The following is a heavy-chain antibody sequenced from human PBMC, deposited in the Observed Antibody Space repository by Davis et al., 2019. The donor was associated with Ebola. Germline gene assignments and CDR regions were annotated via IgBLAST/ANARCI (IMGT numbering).Heavy chain of an antibody. D-gene: IGHD2/OR15-2a*01. CDR2: FGTGGDT. J-gene: IGHJ3*02. CDR1: GFIFRNYV. Sequence: GESLKISCETSGFIFRNYVMSWVRQAPGKGLEWVSTFGTGGDTYYADSVKGRFAISRDNSRGTLYLQMNSLRVEDSAIYYCGKDSSNIWFDIWGQGTLGTGSS. V-gene: IGHV3-23*01. CDR3: GKDSSNIWFDI.